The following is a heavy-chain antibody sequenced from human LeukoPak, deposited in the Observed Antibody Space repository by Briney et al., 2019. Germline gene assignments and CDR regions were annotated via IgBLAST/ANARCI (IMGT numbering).Heavy chain of an antibody. CDR3: SNLGYATGWYRLVY. CDR1: DPNFASFG. CDR2: IRYDGSKT. J-gene: IGHJ4*02. V-gene: IGHV3-30*02. Sequence: GGSLSLSFLPSDPNFASFGMQWSRKPPAKGLEGVAFIRYDGSKTYYEDSVKGRFTVSRENSNKTLYLEMSSLTTEDAAVYYCSNLGYATGWYRLVYWGQGTLVTVSS. D-gene: IGHD6-19*01.